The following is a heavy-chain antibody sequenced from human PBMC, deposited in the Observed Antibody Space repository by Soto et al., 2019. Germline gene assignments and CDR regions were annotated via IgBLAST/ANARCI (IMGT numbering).Heavy chain of an antibody. Sequence: GSLELSCLASGFTFTDHYMDGVRQAPGTGLEWIARTKNKPNNYTTTYAASVKGRFTISRDDSESSLYLQMNNLKTEDTAVYYCAREIRRDYYYYYPLDVWGQGTTVTVSS. CDR1: GFTFTDHY. V-gene: IGHV3-72*01. CDR3: AREIRRDYYYYYPLDV. J-gene: IGHJ6*02. CDR2: TKNKPNNYTT.